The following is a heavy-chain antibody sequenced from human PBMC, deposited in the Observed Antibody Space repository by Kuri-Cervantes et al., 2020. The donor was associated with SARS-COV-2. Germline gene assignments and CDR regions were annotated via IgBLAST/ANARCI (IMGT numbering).Heavy chain of an antibody. D-gene: IGHD1-26*01. CDR1: GFTFSSYA. J-gene: IGHJ5*02. Sequence: GGSLRLSCAASGFTFSSYAMHWVRQAPGKGLEWVAVISYDGSNKYYADSVKGRFTISRDNSKNTLYLQMNGLRAEDTAVYYCARAFGGSYFNWFDPWGQGNLVNGSS. CDR3: ARAFGGSYFNWFDP. CDR2: ISYDGSNK. V-gene: IGHV3-30*04.